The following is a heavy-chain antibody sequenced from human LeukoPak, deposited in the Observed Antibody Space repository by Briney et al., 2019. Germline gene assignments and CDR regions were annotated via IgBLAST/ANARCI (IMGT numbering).Heavy chain of an antibody. CDR2: ISGSGGST. V-gene: IGHV3-23*01. CDR3: AKASGSYYYGMDV. Sequence: PGGSLRLSCAASGFAFSNYVMSWVRQAPGKGLEWVSGISGSGGSTYYADSVKGRFTISRDNSKNTLYLQMNSLRGEDTAVYYCAKASGSYYYGMDVWGLRTTVTVSS. CDR1: GFAFSNYV. D-gene: IGHD1-26*01. J-gene: IGHJ6*02.